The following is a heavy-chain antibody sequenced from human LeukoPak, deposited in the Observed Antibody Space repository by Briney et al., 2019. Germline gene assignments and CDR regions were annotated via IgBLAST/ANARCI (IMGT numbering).Heavy chain of an antibody. V-gene: IGHV1-2*02. D-gene: IGHD3-16*02. CDR2: INPNSGGT. CDR1: GYTFTGYY. J-gene: IGHJ4*02. CDR3: ARDRSLRLVELSYYFDY. Sequence: ASVKVSCKASGYTFTGYYMHWVRQAPGQGLEWMGWINPNSGGTNYAQKFQGRVTMTRDTSISTAYMELSRLRSDDTAVYYCARDRSLRLVELSYYFDYWGQGTLVTVSS.